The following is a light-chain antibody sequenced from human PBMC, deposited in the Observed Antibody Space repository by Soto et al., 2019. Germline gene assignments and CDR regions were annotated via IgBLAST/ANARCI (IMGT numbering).Light chain of an antibody. J-gene: IGKJ5*01. CDR2: GAS. CDR1: QSVSNNY. V-gene: IGKV3-20*01. CDR3: QQYGSSPPIT. Sequence: IVLTQSPGTLSLSPGERPTLSCKASQSVSNNYLACYQQKPGQAPRPVIYGASNRATGTPDRFSGSGSGTDLTLTISRLEPEDFAVYYCQQYGSSPPITFGQGTRLEIK.